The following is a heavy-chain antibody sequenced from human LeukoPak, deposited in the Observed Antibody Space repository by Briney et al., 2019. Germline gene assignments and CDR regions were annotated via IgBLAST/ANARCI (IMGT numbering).Heavy chain of an antibody. CDR2: ISGSGDNT. CDR3: AKDKLGGTNASYFDS. CDR1: GFTFSSYA. D-gene: IGHD1-26*01. Sequence: AGGSLRLSCVASGFTFSSYAMNWVRQAPGKGLEWVSGISGSGDNTYYADSVKGRFTISRDNSKNTLYLQMNSLRAEDTAVYYCAKDKLGGTNASYFDSWGQGTLVTVSS. J-gene: IGHJ4*02. V-gene: IGHV3-23*01.